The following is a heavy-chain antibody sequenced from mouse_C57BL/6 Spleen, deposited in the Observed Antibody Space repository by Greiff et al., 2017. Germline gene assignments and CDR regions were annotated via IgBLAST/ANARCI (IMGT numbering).Heavy chain of an antibody. J-gene: IGHJ4*01. V-gene: IGHV1-77*01. CDR3: ARRIYYYGSSPYAMDY. CDR2: IGPGSGST. D-gene: IGHD1-1*01. CDR1: GYTFTDYY. Sequence: QVQLKESGAELAKPGASVKISCKASGYTFTDYYINWVKQRPGQGLEWIGKIGPGSGSTYYNEKFKGKATLTADKSSSTAYMQLRSLTSEDSAVYFCARRIYYYGSSPYAMDYWGQGTSVTVSS.